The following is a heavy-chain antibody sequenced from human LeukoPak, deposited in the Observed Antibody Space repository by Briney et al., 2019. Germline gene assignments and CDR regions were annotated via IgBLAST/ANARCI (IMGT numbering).Heavy chain of an antibody. Sequence: PGGSLRLSCAASGFTFSSYGMHWVRQAPGKGLEWVAFIRYDGSNKYYADSVKGRFTISRDNSRNTLYLQMNSLRAEDTAVYYCAKDRRGYSSSWFDCWGQGTLVTVSS. D-gene: IGHD6-13*01. CDR1: GFTFSSYG. CDR2: IRYDGSNK. V-gene: IGHV3-30*02. J-gene: IGHJ4*02. CDR3: AKDRRGYSSSWFDC.